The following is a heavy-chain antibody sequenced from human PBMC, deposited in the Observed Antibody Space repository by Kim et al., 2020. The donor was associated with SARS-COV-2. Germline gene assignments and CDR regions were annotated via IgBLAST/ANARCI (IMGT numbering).Heavy chain of an antibody. CDR1: GFTFSSYG. V-gene: IGHV3-33*06. CDR3: AKTMVRGVIITLLFDY. J-gene: IGHJ4*02. Sequence: GGSLRLSCAASGFTFSSYGMHWVRQAPGKGLEWVAVIWYDGSNKYYADSVKGRFTISRDNSKNTLYLQMNSLRAEDTAVYYCAKTMVRGVIITLLFDYWGQGTLVTVSS. CDR2: IWYDGSNK. D-gene: IGHD3-10*01.